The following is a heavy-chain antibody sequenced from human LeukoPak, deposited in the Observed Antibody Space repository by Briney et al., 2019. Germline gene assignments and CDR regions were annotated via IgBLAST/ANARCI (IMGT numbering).Heavy chain of an antibody. J-gene: IGHJ4*02. CDR2: IHPNSGGT. D-gene: IGHD3-3*01. CDR1: GYTFTGYY. Sequence: ASVKVSCKASGYTFTGYYLHWVRQAPGQGLEWMGWIHPNSGGTSYAQRFQGRVTMTRDTSISTAYMELSRLRSDDTAVYYCARGTASYYDFWSGYYTLDYWGQGTLVTVSS. CDR3: ARGTASYYDFWSGYYTLDY. V-gene: IGHV1-2*02.